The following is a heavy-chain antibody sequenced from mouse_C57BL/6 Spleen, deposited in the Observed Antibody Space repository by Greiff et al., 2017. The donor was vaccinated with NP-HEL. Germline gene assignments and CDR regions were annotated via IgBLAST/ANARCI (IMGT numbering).Heavy chain of an antibody. CDR1: GYTFTSYW. D-gene: IGHD1-1*01. J-gene: IGHJ3*01. CDR3: ARYYYGSRMGAY. CDR2: IHPNSGST. V-gene: IGHV1-64*01. Sequence: VQLQQSGAELVKPGASVKLSCKASGYTFTSYWMHWVKQRPGQGLEWIGMIHPNSGSTNYNEKFKSKATLTVDKSSSTAYMQLSSLTSEDSAVYYCARYYYGSRMGAYWGQGTLVTVSA.